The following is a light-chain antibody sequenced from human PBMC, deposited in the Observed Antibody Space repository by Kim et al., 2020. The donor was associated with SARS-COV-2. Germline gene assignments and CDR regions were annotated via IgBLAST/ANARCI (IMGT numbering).Light chain of an antibody. CDR2: GAS. V-gene: IGKV3-11*01. CDR1: QSVSSY. CDR3: QQRSNWPWT. J-gene: IGKJ1*01. Sequence: EIVLTQSPATLSLSPGVRATPACRASQSVSSYLAWYQQKPGQAPRLLIYGASNRATGIPARFSGSGSGTDFTLTISSLEPEDFAVYYCQQRSNWPWTFGQGTKVDIK.